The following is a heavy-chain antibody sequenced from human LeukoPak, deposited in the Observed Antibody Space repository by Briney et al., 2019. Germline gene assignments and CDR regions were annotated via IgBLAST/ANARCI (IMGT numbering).Heavy chain of an antibody. J-gene: IGHJ6*03. V-gene: IGHV1-69*05. Sequence: SVKVSCKASGGTFSSYAISWVRQAPGQGLEWMGRIIPIFGTANYAQKFQGRDTITTDESTSTAYMQLSSLRSEDTAVYYCARDVVWYETRLSNYMDVWGKGTTVTVSS. CDR1: GGTFSSYA. CDR3: ARDVVWYETRLSNYMDV. D-gene: IGHD2-15*01. CDR2: IIPIFGTA.